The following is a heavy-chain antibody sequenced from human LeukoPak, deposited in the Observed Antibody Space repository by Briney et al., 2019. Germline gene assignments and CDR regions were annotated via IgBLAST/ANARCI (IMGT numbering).Heavy chain of an antibody. J-gene: IGHJ4*02. CDR3: AREARWLVDYYDY. CDR1: GYTFTGYY. Sequence: ASVKVSCKASGYTFTGYYMHWVRQAPGQGLEWMGWINPNSGGTNYAQKFQGRVTMTRDTSISTAYMELRSLRSDDTAVYYCAREARWLVDYYDYWGQGTLVTVSS. D-gene: IGHD5-18*01. V-gene: IGHV1-2*02. CDR2: INPNSGGT.